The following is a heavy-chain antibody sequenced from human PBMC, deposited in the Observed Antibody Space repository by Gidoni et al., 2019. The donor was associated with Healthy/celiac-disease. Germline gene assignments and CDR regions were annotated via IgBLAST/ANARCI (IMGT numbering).Heavy chain of an antibody. CDR3: ARDFWGDIGVVQGWFDP. CDR2: ISSSSSYI. CDR1: GFPFSSSS. V-gene: IGHV3-21*01. J-gene: IGHJ5*02. Sequence: EVQLVESGGGLVKPGGSLRLSCAASGFPFSSSSMNWVRQAPGKGLEWVSSISSSSSYIYYADSVKGRFTISRDNAKNSLYLQMNSLRAEDTAVYYCARDFWGDIGVVQGWFDPWGQGTLVTVSS. D-gene: IGHD2-2*01.